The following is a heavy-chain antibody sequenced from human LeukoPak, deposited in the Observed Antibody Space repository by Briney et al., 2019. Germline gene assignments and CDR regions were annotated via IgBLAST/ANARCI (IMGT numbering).Heavy chain of an antibody. CDR1: GFTFSSYG. V-gene: IGHV3-21*01. D-gene: IGHD6-6*01. CDR2: ISSSSTYI. J-gene: IGHJ4*02. CDR3: ARGLEASSSAGFDY. Sequence: PGGSLRLSCAASGFTFSSYGMNWVRQAPGKGLEWVSSISSSSTYIYFADSVKGRFTISRDNAKNSLYLQMYSLRAEDTAAYYCARGLEASSSAGFDYWGQGTLVTVSS.